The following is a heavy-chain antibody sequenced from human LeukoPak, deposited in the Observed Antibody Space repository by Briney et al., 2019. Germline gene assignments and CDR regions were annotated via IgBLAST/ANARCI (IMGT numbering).Heavy chain of an antibody. V-gene: IGHV3-21*01. CDR3: ARDGFDY. CDR2: ISSSSSYI. J-gene: IGHJ4*02. CDR1: GFTFSSYS. Sequence: PGGSLRLSCAASGFTFSSYSMNWVRQAPGKGLEWVSSISSSSSYIYYADSVKGRFTISRDNSKNTLYLQTNSLRAEDTAVYYCARDGFDYWGQGTLVTVSS.